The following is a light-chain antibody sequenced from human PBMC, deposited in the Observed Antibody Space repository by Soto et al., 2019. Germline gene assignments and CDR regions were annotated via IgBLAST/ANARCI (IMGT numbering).Light chain of an antibody. CDR2: DAS. CDR3: PQYENWPRT. V-gene: IGKV1-5*01. Sequence: IQMLTSTSTLPASVGVSVPITCRASQSLNFLLAWYQQKPGRAPKLLIYDASTLESGVPSRFSGSGSGTEFTLTISSLQSEDVAVYYCPQYENWPRTFGQGSKVDI. CDR1: QSLNFL. J-gene: IGKJ1*01.